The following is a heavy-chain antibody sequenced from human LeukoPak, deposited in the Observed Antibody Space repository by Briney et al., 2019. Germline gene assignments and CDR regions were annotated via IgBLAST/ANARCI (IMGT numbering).Heavy chain of an antibody. CDR3: SRFSSSWYGVDV. CDR2: IYYSRST. CDR1: GCTFNSYF. D-gene: IGHD6-13*01. J-gene: IGHJ6*04. Sequence: PSETLSLTCTASGCTFNSYFWTWIRQPPGQGLEWMGYIYYSRSTNYNPPIMSRVTILVDTSTNHFSLMLSTVPPADPAVDYCSRFSSSWYGVDVWGKAITVTVSS. V-gene: IGHV4-59*01.